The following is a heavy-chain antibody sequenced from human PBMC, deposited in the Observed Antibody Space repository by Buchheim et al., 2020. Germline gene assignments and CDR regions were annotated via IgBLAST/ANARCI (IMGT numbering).Heavy chain of an antibody. D-gene: IGHD5-18*01. CDR3: AFRRGYSYGFDY. Sequence: QVQLQQWGAGPLKPSETLSLTCAVYGGSFSGYYWSWIRQPPGKGLEWIGEINHSGSTNYNPSLKSRVTISVDTSKNQFSLKLSSVTAADTAVYYCAFRRGYSYGFDYWGQGTL. CDR2: INHSGST. CDR1: GGSFSGYY. V-gene: IGHV4-34*01. J-gene: IGHJ4*02.